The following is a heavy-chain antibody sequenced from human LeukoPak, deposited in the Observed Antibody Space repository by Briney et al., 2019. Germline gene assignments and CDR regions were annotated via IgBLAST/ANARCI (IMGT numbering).Heavy chain of an antibody. CDR3: ARAPGHDSHDWVSQFDC. CDR1: GFSFTNYW. D-gene: IGHD5-12*01. V-gene: IGHV3-7*01. CDR2: IKNDGSAK. Sequence: GGSLRLSCVASGFSFTNYWMSWVRQAPGKGLEGVAHIKNDGSAKYYVESVKGRFTISRDNAKNSLYLLMNSLRAEDTAVYYCARAPGHDSHDWVSQFDCWGQGTLVTVSS. J-gene: IGHJ4*02.